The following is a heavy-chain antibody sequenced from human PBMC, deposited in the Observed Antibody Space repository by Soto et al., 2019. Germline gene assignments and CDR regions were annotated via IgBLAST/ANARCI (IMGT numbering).Heavy chain of an antibody. CDR2: IYYSGST. V-gene: IGHV4-59*01. Sequence: QVQLQESGPGLVKPSETLSLTCTVSGGSISSSYWSWIRQPPGKGLEWIGYIYYSGSTNYNPSHKSRVTISVDTSKNQFSLKLSSVTAEDTAVYYCARAYGYYLDYWGQGTLVTVSS. CDR1: GGSISSSY. CDR3: ARAYGYYLDY. D-gene: IGHD4-17*01. J-gene: IGHJ4*02.